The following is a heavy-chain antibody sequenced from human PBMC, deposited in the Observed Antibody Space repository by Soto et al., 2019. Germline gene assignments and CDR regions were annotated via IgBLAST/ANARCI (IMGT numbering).Heavy chain of an antibody. CDR3: ARGYCGGDCHAWFDP. Sequence: QVQLQESGPGLVKPSETLSLTCTVSGGSVSSGCYYWSWIRQPPGKGLEWIGYIYYSGSTNYNTSLKRRVTVSVDTSKNQFALKLSSVTAADTAVYYCARGYCGGDCHAWFDPWGQGTLVTVSS. CDR2: IYYSGST. D-gene: IGHD2-21*02. J-gene: IGHJ5*02. V-gene: IGHV4-61*01. CDR1: GGSVSSGCYY.